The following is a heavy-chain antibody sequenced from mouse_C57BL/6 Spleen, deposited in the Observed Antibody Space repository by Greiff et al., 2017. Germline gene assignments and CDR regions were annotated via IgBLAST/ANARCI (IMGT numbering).Heavy chain of an antibody. V-gene: IGHV6-6*01. D-gene: IGHD4-1*01. J-gene: IGHJ2*01. Sequence: EVMLVESGGGLVQPGGSMKLSCAASGFTFSDAWMAWVRQSPEKGLEWVAAIRNKANNHATFYAESVKGRFTISRDASKSSVYLQMHRLRAEDTGIYYCTRGLGPYYFDYWGQGTTLTVSS. CDR1: GFTFSDAW. CDR2: IRNKANNHAT. CDR3: TRGLGPYYFDY.